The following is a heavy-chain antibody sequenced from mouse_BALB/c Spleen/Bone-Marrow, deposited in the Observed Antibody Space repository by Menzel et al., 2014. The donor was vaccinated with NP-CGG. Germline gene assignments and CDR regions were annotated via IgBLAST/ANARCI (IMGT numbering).Heavy chain of an antibody. V-gene: IGHV1S56*01. J-gene: IGHJ2*01. CDR3: AREANWNFDY. CDR2: IYPGNVNT. Sequence: QVQLQQPGPELVKPGASVRISCKAAGYTFTSYYIHWVKQRPGQGLQWIEWIYPGNVNTKYNEKFKGKATLTADKSSSTAYIQLSSLTSEDSAVYFCAREANWNFDYWGQGTTLTVSS. D-gene: IGHD4-1*01. CDR1: GYTFTSYY.